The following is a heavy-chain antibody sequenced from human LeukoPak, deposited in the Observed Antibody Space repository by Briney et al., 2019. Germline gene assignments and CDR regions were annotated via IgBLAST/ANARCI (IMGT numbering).Heavy chain of an antibody. V-gene: IGHV3-53*01. J-gene: IGHJ4*02. CDR2: IYSGGST. Sequence: ETLSLTCAVSGGSISRSNWWSWVRQAPGKGLEWVSVIYSGGSTYYADSVRGRFTISRDNSKNTLYLQMNSLRAEDTAVYYCARVEGATFYLDYWGQGTLVTVSS. D-gene: IGHD1-26*01. CDR3: ARVEGATFYLDY. CDR1: GGSISRSNW.